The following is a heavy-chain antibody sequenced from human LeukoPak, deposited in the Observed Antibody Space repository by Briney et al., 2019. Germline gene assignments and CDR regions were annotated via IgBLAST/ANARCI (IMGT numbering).Heavy chain of an antibody. Sequence: PGGSLRLSCTASGFSFSGHWMHWARQLPGKGLVWVSRISPTGSTTSYADSVKGRFTVSRDNAKHTLYLQVNNLRAEDTAVYYCARGPNSNWSGLDFWGQGTLLTVSS. J-gene: IGHJ4*02. CDR3: ARGPNSNWSGLDF. V-gene: IGHV3-74*01. CDR1: GFSFSGHW. CDR2: ISPTGSTT. D-gene: IGHD6-6*01.